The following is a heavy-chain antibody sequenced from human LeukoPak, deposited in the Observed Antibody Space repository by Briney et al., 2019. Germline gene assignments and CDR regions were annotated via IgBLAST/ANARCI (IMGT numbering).Heavy chain of an antibody. CDR3: ATPRGVYINIVHFDY. J-gene: IGHJ4*02. Sequence: ASVKVSCKFSGSTLTELSIHWVRHAPGKGHEWMGGFDPKDGETINAQKFQGRVTMTDDTSTDKAYMELSRRRSEDTAVYYCATPRGVYINIVHFDYWGEGTLVTVSS. CDR1: GSTLTELS. D-gene: IGHD2-21*01. CDR2: FDPKDGET. V-gene: IGHV1-24*01.